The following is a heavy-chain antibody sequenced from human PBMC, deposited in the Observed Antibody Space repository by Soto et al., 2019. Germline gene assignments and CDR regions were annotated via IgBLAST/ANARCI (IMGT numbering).Heavy chain of an antibody. V-gene: IGHV1-18*01. CDR1: GYTFTSYG. CDR2: ISAHNGNT. J-gene: IGHJ5*02. D-gene: IGHD3-22*01. CDR3: AGDYYDSSGYSSWFDP. Sequence: QVQLVQSGAEVKKPGASVKVSCKASGYTFTSYGISWVRQAPGQGLEWMGWISAHNGNTNYTQKLQGRVTRTTGTXIXRAYMKPRTTRSDDTAGYYGAGDYYDSSGYSSWFDPWGQGTLVTVSS.